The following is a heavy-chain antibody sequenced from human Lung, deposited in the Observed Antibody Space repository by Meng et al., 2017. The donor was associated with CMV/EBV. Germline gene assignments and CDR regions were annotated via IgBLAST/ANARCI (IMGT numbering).Heavy chain of an antibody. J-gene: IGHJ2*01. CDR2: ISATDDNT. V-gene: IGHV3-23*01. CDR1: TFASYA. CDR3: AKDGDVGSERLRLGYVDL. Sequence: TFASYAMSWGRQAGGKGLEWVAGISATDDNTCYTDTVKSRCTVSRDNTKNTLYVQMNSLRAEDTARYYGAKDGDVGSERLRLGYVDLWGRGTLVTVSS. D-gene: IGHD3-10*01.